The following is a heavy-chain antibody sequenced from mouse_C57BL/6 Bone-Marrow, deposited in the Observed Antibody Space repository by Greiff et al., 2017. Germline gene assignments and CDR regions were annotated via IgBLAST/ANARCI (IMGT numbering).Heavy chain of an antibody. V-gene: IGHV5-4*01. CDR1: GFTFSGYA. Sequence: EVKLQESGGGLVKPGGSLKLSCAASGFTFSGYAMSWVRQTPEKRLEWVATISDGGSYTYYPDNVKGRFTISRDNAKNNLYLQMSHLKSEDTAMYYCARDDGYLFAYWGQGTLVTVSA. J-gene: IGHJ3*01. CDR3: ARDDGYLFAY. CDR2: ISDGGSYT. D-gene: IGHD2-3*01.